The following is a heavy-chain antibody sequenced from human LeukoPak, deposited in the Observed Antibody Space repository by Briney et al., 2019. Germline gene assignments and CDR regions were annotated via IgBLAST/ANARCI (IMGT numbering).Heavy chain of an antibody. CDR1: GGSVSGDPYY. V-gene: IGHV4-61*01. CDR3: ASGASIAVADTTFDY. Sequence: SETLSLTCTVSGGSVSGDPYYWSWIRQPPGKGPEWIGHISYSGSINSNPSLKSRVTASIDTSKNQFSLKLSSVTAADTAVYYCASGASIAVADTTFDYWGQGTLVTVSS. D-gene: IGHD6-19*01. CDR2: ISYSGSI. J-gene: IGHJ4*02.